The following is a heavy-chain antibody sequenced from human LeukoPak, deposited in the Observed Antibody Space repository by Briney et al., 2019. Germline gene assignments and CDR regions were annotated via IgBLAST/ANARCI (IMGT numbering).Heavy chain of an antibody. Sequence: SETLSLTCTVSGGSISSYYWSWIRQPPGKGLEWIGYIYYSGRTNYNPSLKSRVTISVDTSKNRFSLKLTSVTAADTAVYYCARAHSSSWYMDYWGQGTLVTVSS. CDR3: ARAHSSSWYMDY. CDR1: GGSISSYY. V-gene: IGHV4-59*01. D-gene: IGHD6-13*01. CDR2: IYYSGRT. J-gene: IGHJ4*02.